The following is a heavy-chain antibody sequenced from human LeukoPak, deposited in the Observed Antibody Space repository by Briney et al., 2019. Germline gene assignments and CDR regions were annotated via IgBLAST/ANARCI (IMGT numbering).Heavy chain of an antibody. Sequence: SETLSLTCTVSDGSISISSYYWGWIRQPPGKGLEWIGNIYYSGSTYYNPSLKSPVTMSVDTSKNQFSLRLSSVTAADTAIYYCARTNWSGRAFDYWGQGTLVTVSS. D-gene: IGHD3-3*01. CDR2: IYYSGST. V-gene: IGHV4-39*01. J-gene: IGHJ4*02. CDR1: DGSISISSYY. CDR3: ARTNWSGRAFDY.